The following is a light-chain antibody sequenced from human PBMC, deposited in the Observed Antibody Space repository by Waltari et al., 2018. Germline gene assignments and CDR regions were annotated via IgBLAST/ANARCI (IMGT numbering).Light chain of an antibody. CDR3: SSYTSSNTGV. V-gene: IGLV2-14*03. CDR1: SSDDGGKKS. J-gene: IGLJ3*02. Sequence: QSALTQPASGSGSPGQSITISCNGTSSDDGGKKSVSWYQHHPGKAPKVIIYHVSTRPSGVSNLFYGSKSGNTVSLTISGLQAEDEADYYCSSYTSSNTGVFGGGTKLTVL. CDR2: HVS.